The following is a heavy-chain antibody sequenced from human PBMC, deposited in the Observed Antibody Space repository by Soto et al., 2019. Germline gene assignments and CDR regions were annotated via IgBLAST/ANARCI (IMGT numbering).Heavy chain of an antibody. Sequence: QVQLQQWGAGLLKPSETLSLTCAVYGGSFSGYYWSWIRQPPGKGLEWIGEINHSGSTNYNPSLKSRVTISVDPSKNQLSLKLSSVTAADTAVYYCARGGYSGYARWGQGSLVTVSS. V-gene: IGHV4-34*01. J-gene: IGHJ4*02. CDR2: INHSGST. CDR1: GGSFSGYY. D-gene: IGHD5-12*01. CDR3: ARGGYSGYAR.